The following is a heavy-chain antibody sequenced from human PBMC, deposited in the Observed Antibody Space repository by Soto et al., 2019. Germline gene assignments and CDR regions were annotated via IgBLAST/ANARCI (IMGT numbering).Heavy chain of an antibody. J-gene: IGHJ3*02. CDR1: GGSISSYY. D-gene: IGHD6-13*01. CDR3: ARRRWRHVGIAAADDAFDI. V-gene: IGHV4-59*08. Sequence: SETLSLTCTVSGGSISSYYRSWIRQPPGKGLEWIGYIYYSGSTNYNPSLKSRVTISVDTSKNQFSLKLSSVTAADTAVYYCARRRWRHVGIAAADDAFDIWGQGTMVTVSS. CDR2: IYYSGST.